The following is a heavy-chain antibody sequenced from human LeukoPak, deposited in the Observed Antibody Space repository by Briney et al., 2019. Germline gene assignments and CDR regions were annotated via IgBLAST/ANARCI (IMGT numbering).Heavy chain of an antibody. J-gene: IGHJ3*02. CDR2: IYTSGNT. D-gene: IGHD1-26*01. CDR3: ARERGILRGDAFDI. Sequence: SETLSLTCTVSGGSISNYYWTWSRQPAGKGLEWIGRIYTSGNTNYNPSLKSRVTMSVDTSKNQFSLKLSSVTAADTAVYYCARERGILRGDAFDIWGQGIMVTVSS. CDR1: GGSISNYY. V-gene: IGHV4-4*07.